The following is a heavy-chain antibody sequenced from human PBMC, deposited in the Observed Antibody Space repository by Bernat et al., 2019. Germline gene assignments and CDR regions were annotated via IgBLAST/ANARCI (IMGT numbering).Heavy chain of an antibody. Sequence: QVQLVQSGAEVKKPGASVKVSCKASGYTFTGYYMHWVRQAPGQGLEWMGGIIPIFGTANYAQKFQGRVTITADKSTSTAYMELSSLRSEDTAVYYCARGGLGHCSSTSCSTRDAFDIWGQGTMVTVSS. J-gene: IGHJ3*02. V-gene: IGHV1-69*06. CDR3: ARGGLGHCSSTSCSTRDAFDI. D-gene: IGHD2-2*01. CDR2: IIPIFGTA. CDR1: GYTFTGYY.